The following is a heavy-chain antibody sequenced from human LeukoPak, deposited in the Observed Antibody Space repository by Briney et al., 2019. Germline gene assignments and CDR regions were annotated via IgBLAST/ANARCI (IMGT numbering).Heavy chain of an antibody. CDR3: ARIKRWLQFYAFDI. J-gene: IGHJ3*02. Sequence: ASVKVSCKASGYTFTGYYMHWVRQAPGQGLEWMGWINPNSGGTNYAQKFQGRVTMTRDTSISTAYMELSRLRSDDTAVYYCARIKRWLQFYAFDIWGQGTMVTVSS. CDR1: GYTFTGYY. V-gene: IGHV1-2*02. D-gene: IGHD5-24*01. CDR2: INPNSGGT.